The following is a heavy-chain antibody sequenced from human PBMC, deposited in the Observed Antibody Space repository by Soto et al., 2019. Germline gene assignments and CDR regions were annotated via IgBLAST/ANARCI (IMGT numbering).Heavy chain of an antibody. CDR2: IGGRGNSA. CDR3: VREGRGSFDF. J-gene: IGHJ3*01. CDR1: GFIFTNYA. V-gene: IGHV3-23*01. D-gene: IGHD5-12*01. Sequence: GGSLRLSCAASGFIFTNYAMNWVRQAPGKGLEWVSVIGGRGNSAYYADSVQGRFTISRDNSRNTLSLQMSSLTADDTAIYYCVREGRGSFDFWGRGTMVTVSS.